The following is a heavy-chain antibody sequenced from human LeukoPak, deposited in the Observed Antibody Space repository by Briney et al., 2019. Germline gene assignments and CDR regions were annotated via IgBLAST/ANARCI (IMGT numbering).Heavy chain of an antibody. CDR3: ARFHIAAGRWFDP. V-gene: IGHV1-69*04. CDR1: GGTFSSYA. CDR2: IIPILGIA. J-gene: IGHJ5*02. Sequence: SVKVSCKASGGTFSSYAISWVRQAPGQGLEWMGRIIPILGIANYAQKFQGRVTITADKSTSTAYMELSGLRSEDTAVYYCARFHIAAGRWFDPWGQGTLVTVSS. D-gene: IGHD6-13*01.